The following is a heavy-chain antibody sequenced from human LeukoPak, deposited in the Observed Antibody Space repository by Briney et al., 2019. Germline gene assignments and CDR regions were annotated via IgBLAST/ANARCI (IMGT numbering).Heavy chain of an antibody. CDR3: ARGGGYRYYDSSGYYLAQNYFDY. CDR1: GGSFSGYY. V-gene: IGHV4-34*01. D-gene: IGHD3-22*01. J-gene: IGHJ4*02. Sequence: SETLSLTCAVYGGSFSGYYWSWIRQPPGKGLEWIGEINHSGSTNYNPSLKSRVTISVDTSKNQFSLKLSSVTAADTAVYYCARGGGYRYYDSSGYYLAQNYFDYWGQGTLATVSS. CDR2: INHSGST.